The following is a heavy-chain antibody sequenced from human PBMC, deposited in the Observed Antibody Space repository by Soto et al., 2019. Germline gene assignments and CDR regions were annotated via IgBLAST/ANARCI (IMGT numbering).Heavy chain of an antibody. CDR3: ARGHSTDCSNGVCSFFYNHEMDV. CDR2: INPKSGGT. D-gene: IGHD2-8*01. CDR1: GYSFTDYH. J-gene: IGHJ6*02. V-gene: IGHV1-2*04. Sequence: ASVKVSCKASGYSFTDYHIHWVRQAPGQGLEWLGRINPKSGGTSTTQKFQGWVTMTRDRSISTVYMELTRLRSDDTAVYFCARGHSTDCSNGVCSFFYNHEMDVWGQGTTVTVSS.